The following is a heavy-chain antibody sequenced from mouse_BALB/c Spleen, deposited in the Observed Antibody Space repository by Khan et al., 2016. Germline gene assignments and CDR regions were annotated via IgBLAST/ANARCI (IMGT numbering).Heavy chain of an antibody. Sequence: VQLKESGPGLVAPSQSLSITCTVSGFSLTGYGVNWVRQPPGKGLEWLGKIWGDGRTDYNSALKSRVRISKDNSKSHVFLKMNSRQTDDTANYYCSSDYDGFAYWGQGTLVIVSA. CDR2: IWGDGRT. CDR1: GFSLTGYG. CDR3: SSDYDGFAY. V-gene: IGHV2-6-7*01. D-gene: IGHD2-12*01. J-gene: IGHJ3*01.